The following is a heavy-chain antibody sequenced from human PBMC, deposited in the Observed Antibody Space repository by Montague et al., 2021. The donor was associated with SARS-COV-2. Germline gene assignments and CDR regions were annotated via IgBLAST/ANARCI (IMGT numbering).Heavy chain of an antibody. V-gene: IGHV3-20*04. CDR3: ARGNYDILTRYYSRDYYYGMDV. J-gene: IGHJ6*02. Sequence: SLRLSCAASGFNFDEYGMSWVRQAPGKGLEWVSGINWNGGSTGYADSVKGRFTISRDNAKNSLYLQMNSLRAEDTALYYCARGNYDILTRYYSRDYYYGMDVWGQGTTVTVS. CDR2: INWNGGST. CDR1: GFNFDEYG. D-gene: IGHD3-9*01.